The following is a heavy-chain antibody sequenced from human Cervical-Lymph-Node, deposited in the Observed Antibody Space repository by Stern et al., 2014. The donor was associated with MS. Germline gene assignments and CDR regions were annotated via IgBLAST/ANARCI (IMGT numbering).Heavy chain of an antibody. D-gene: IGHD4-17*01. CDR1: GFTFSDSY. Sequence: QVQLVQSGGGLVKPGGSLRLSCAASGFTFSDSYMNWIRQAPGKGLEWVSYISRSGNIIYYAGSVKGRFTISRDNAKNSLFLQMNSLRVEDTAVYYCAMYGDSPFDFWGQGTLVTVSS. CDR3: AMYGDSPFDF. J-gene: IGHJ4*02. V-gene: IGHV3-11*01. CDR2: ISRSGNII.